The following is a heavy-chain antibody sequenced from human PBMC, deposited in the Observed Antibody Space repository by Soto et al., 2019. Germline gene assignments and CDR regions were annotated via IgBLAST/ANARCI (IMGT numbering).Heavy chain of an antibody. J-gene: IGHJ4*02. CDR2: ISSSSSYI. Sequence: GGSLRLSCAASGFTFSSYSINWVRQAPGKGLEWVSSISSSSSYIYYADSVKGRFTISRDNAKNSLYLQMNSLRAEDTAVYYCPRGGYYYDSSILDYWGQGTLVTVSS. CDR1: GFTFSSYS. D-gene: IGHD3-22*01. CDR3: PRGGYYYDSSILDY. V-gene: IGHV3-21*01.